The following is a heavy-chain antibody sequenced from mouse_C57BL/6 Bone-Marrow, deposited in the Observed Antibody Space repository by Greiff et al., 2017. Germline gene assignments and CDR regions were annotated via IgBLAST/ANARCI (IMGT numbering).Heavy chain of an antibody. CDR1: GFTFSSYA. CDR2: ISDGGSYT. Sequence: EVQLVESGGGLVKPGGSLKLSCAASGFTFSSYAMSWVRQTPEKRLEWVATISDGGSYTYYPDNVKGRFTISRDNAKNNLYLQMSHLKSEDTAVYYCARDRRAYYSNWNYFDYWGQGTTLTVSS. D-gene: IGHD2-5*01. CDR3: ARDRRAYYSNWNYFDY. J-gene: IGHJ2*01. V-gene: IGHV5-4*01.